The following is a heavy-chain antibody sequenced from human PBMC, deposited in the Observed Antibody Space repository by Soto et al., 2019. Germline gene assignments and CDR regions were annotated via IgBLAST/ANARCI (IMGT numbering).Heavy chain of an antibody. CDR3: ARVGRSSPMIVVPINYYYGMDV. Sequence: SETLSLTCTVSGGSISSYYWSWIRQPPGKGLEWIGYIYYSGSTNYNPSLKSRVTISVDTSKNQFSLKLSSVTAADTAVYYCARVGRSSPMIVVPINYYYGMDVWGQGTTVTVSS. CDR1: GGSISSYY. V-gene: IGHV4-59*01. D-gene: IGHD3-22*01. J-gene: IGHJ6*02. CDR2: IYYSGST.